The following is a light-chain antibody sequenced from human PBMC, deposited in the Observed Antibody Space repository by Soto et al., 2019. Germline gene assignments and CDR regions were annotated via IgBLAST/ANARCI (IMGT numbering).Light chain of an antibody. Sequence: EIVLTQSPGTLSLSPGERATLSCRASQSVTTSYLAWYQRKPGQAPRLLIYGASSRATGIPNRFSGSGSGTDFTLTISRLEPEDFAVYYCQQYGSSPITFGQGTRLEIK. J-gene: IGKJ5*01. CDR2: GAS. CDR1: QSVTTSY. V-gene: IGKV3-20*01. CDR3: QQYGSSPIT.